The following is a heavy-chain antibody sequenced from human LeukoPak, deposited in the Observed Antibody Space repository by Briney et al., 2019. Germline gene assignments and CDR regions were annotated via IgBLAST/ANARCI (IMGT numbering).Heavy chain of an antibody. CDR1: GFTFSSYA. J-gene: IGHJ4*02. Sequence: QAGGSLRLSCAASGFTFSSYAMSWVRQAPGKGLEWVSTISGSGGSTYYGDSVKGRFTISRDNSKNTLYLQMNSLRAEDTAVYYCAKEWWSSSSPLHFDYWGQGTLVTVSS. V-gene: IGHV3-23*01. CDR2: ISGSGGST. CDR3: AKEWWSSSSPLHFDY. D-gene: IGHD6-6*01.